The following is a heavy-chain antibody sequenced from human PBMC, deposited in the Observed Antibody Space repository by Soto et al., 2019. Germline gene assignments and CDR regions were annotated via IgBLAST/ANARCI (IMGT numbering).Heavy chain of an antibody. V-gene: IGHV3-30*04. J-gene: IGHJ4*02. Sequence: LRLSCAASGFSLSTNTMHWVRQVPGKGLEWVASISNDGRRKYYADFVKGRFTISRDTANNILYLEMNSLRAEDTSLYYCARVATAMTYDFWGQGTQVTVSS. CDR1: GFSLSTNT. CDR3: ARVATAMTYDF. CDR2: ISNDGRRK. D-gene: IGHD2-21*02.